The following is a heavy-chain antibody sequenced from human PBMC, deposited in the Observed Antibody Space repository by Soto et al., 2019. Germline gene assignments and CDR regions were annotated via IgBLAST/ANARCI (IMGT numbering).Heavy chain of an antibody. CDR1: GFTFSSYG. CDR2: ISSDGSNK. CDR3: AKDSSAYPGGYFDY. Sequence: GGSLRLSCAASGFTFSSYGMHWVRQAPGKGLEWVAVISSDGSNKYYADFVKGRFTISRDNSKNTLYLQMNSLRAEDTAVYYCAKDSSAYPGGYFDYWGQGTLVTVSS. J-gene: IGHJ4*02. D-gene: IGHD3-22*01. V-gene: IGHV3-30*18.